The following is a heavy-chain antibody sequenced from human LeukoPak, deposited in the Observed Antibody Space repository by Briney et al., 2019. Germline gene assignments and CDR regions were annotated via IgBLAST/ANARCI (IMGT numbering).Heavy chain of an antibody. J-gene: IGHJ4*02. CDR3: ALARDSGSFYGG. CDR1: GGSISNYY. Sequence: SETLSLTCTLSGGSISNYYWSWVRQPPGKGLEWVGYVHYSRSTNYNPSLKSRVTISVDTSKNQFSLRLRSVTSADTAVYYCALARDSGSFYGGWGQGTLVTVSS. D-gene: IGHD1-26*01. V-gene: IGHV4-59*01. CDR2: VHYSRST.